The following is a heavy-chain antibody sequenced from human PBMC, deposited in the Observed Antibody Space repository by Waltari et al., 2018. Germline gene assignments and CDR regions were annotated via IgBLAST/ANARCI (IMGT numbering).Heavy chain of an antibody. CDR2: IKQDGSEK. CDR1: GFSFSNSC. J-gene: IGHJ4*02. CDR3: AGDQGRSGGLR. Sequence: EVQLVESGGGLVQPGGSLRLSCAASGFSFSNSCMSWVRQAPGKGLEWVANIKQDGSEKYYVDSVKGRFTISRDNAKNSLYLQMNSLRAEDTAVYYCAGDQGRSGGLRWGQGTLVSVSS. V-gene: IGHV3-7*01. D-gene: IGHD3-3*01.